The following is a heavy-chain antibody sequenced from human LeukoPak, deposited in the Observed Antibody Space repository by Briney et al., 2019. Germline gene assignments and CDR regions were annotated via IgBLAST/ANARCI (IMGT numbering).Heavy chain of an antibody. CDR1: GGSISSYY. V-gene: IGHV4-59*01. Sequence: SETLSLTCTVSGGSISSYYWSWIRQPPGKGLEWIGYIYYSGSTNYNPSLKSRVTISVDTSKNQFSLKLSSVTAADTAVYYCAGSYYYYYMDVWGKGTTVTVSS. J-gene: IGHJ6*03. CDR3: AGSYYYYYMDV. CDR2: IYYSGST.